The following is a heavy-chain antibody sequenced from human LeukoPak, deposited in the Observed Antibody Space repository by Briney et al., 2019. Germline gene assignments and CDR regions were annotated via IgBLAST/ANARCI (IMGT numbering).Heavy chain of an antibody. J-gene: IGHJ4*02. V-gene: IGHV3-23*01. CDR1: GFTFSSYA. CDR3: ARERFDYYDSSGYLDY. CDR2: ISGSGGST. D-gene: IGHD3-22*01. Sequence: GGSLRLSCAASGFTFSSYAMSWVRQAPGKGLEWVSAISGSGGSTYYADSVKGRFTISRDNSKNTLYLQMNSLRAEDTAVYYCARERFDYYDSSGYLDYWGQGTLVTVSS.